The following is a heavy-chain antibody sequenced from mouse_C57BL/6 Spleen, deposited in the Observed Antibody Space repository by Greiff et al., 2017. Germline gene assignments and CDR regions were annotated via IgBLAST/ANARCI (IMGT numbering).Heavy chain of an antibody. CDR1: GFTFSSYA. CDR2: ISSGGDYI. J-gene: IGHJ4*01. CDR3: TRGRWLGAMDY. Sequence: EVQRVESGEGLVKPGGSLKLSCAASGFTFSSYAMSWVRQTPEKRLEWVAYISSGGDYIYYADTVKGRFTISRDNARNTLYLQMSSLKSEDTAMYYCTRGRWLGAMDYWGQGTSVTVSS. D-gene: IGHD2-3*01. V-gene: IGHV5-9-1*02.